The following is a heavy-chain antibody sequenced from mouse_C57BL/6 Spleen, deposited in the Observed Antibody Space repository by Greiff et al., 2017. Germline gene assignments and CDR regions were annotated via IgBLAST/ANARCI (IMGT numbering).Heavy chain of an antibody. CDR2: INYDGSST. CDR3: ARKRYFYAMDC. V-gene: IGHV5-16*01. D-gene: IGHD1-1*01. Sequence: EVKLVESEGGLVQPGSSMKLSCTASGFTFSDYYMAWVRQVPEKGLEWVANINYDGSSTYYLDSLKSRFIISRDNAKNILYLQMSSLKSEDTATYYCARKRYFYAMDCWGQGTSVTVSS. J-gene: IGHJ4*01. CDR1: GFTFSDYY.